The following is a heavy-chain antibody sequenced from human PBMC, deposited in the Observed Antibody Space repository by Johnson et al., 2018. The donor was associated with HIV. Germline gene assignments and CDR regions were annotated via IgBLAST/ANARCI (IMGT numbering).Heavy chain of an antibody. CDR1: GFTFSSYA. J-gene: IGHJ3*02. CDR2: VSAGGDNT. Sequence: VQLVESGGGLVQPGGSLRLSCAASGFTFSSYAMDWVRQTPGKGLAWVSAVSAGGDNTYYADSVEGRFTISRDNSKNTLYLQMNSLRAEDTAGYYCARSLIAAADAFDIWGQGTMVTVSS. CDR3: ARSLIAAADAFDI. V-gene: IGHV3-23*04. D-gene: IGHD6-13*01.